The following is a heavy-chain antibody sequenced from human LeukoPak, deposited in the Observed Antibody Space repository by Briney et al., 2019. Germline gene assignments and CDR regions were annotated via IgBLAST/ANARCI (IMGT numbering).Heavy chain of an antibody. CDR1: GGSFSGYY. V-gene: IGHV4-34*01. CDR3: ARAWGAAAGTGYYYMDV. CDR2: INHSGST. Sequence: PSETLSLTCAVYGGSFSGYYWSWIRQPPGKGLEWIGEINHSGSTNYNPSLKSRVTISVDTSKNQFSLKLSSVTAADTAVYYCARAWGAAAGTGYYYMDVWGKGTMVTVSS. J-gene: IGHJ6*03. D-gene: IGHD6-13*01.